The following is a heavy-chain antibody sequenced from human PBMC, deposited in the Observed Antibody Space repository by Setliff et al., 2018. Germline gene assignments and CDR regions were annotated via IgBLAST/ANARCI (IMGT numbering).Heavy chain of an antibody. Sequence: SETLSLTCTVSGGSISNANYYWSWIRQPAGKGLEWIGRIYTHAGGSTNFTPSLKSRVTMSIDKSNNQFSLKLTSVTAADTAVYYCAKGGGRYHSDSWGQGILVTVSS. CDR1: GGSISNANYY. CDR2: IYTHAGGST. V-gene: IGHV4-61*02. D-gene: IGHD1-1*01. J-gene: IGHJ4*02. CDR3: AKGGGRYHSDS.